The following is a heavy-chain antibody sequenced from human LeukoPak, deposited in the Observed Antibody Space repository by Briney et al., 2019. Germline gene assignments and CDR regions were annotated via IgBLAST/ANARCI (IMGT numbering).Heavy chain of an antibody. D-gene: IGHD5-12*01. J-gene: IGHJ4*02. CDR1: GHTFSSYG. CDR3: ARSSLGTITAGPFDY. Sequence: GASVKVSCKASGHTFSSYGIAWVRQAPGQGLEWMGWISGYNGNTNYAQKLQGRVSMTTDTSTTTAYMELRSLTSDDTALYYCARSSLGTITAGPFDYWGQETLVTVSS. V-gene: IGHV1-18*01. CDR2: ISGYNGNT.